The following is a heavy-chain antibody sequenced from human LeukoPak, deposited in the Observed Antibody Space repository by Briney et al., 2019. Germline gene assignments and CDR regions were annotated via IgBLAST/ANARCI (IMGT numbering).Heavy chain of an antibody. V-gene: IGHV4-39*01. J-gene: IGHJ4*02. D-gene: IGHD6-19*01. Sequence: SETLSLTCSVSGVSIGGISYYWGWIRQPPGKGLEWIGSIYYSGSTYYNPSLKSRVTISVDTSKNQFSLKLSSVTAADTAVYYCAGGRSSVLGYWGQGTLVTVSS. CDR2: IYYSGST. CDR1: GVSIGGISYY. CDR3: AGGRSSVLGY.